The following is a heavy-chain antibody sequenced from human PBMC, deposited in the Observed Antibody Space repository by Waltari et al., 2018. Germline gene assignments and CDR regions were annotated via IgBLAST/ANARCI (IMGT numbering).Heavy chain of an antibody. CDR3: ARAKYYYDSSGYRSFGY. V-gene: IGHV1-8*01. D-gene: IGHD3-22*01. Sequence: QVQLVQSGAEVKKPGASVKVSCKASGYTFTSYDINWVRQATGQGLEWMGWMNRNSGNTGYAQKFQGKVTVTRNTSISTGYMELSSLRSEDTAVYYCARAKYYYDSSGYRSFGYWGQGTLVTVSS. CDR1: GYTFTSYD. J-gene: IGHJ4*02. CDR2: MNRNSGNT.